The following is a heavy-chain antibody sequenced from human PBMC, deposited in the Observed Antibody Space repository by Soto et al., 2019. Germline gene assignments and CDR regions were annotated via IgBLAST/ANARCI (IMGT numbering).Heavy chain of an antibody. CDR2: SSATGAGT. Sequence: EVQLLESGGGLVQPGGSLRLSCAASGFTFSSYGMTWVRQAPGKGLEWVSFSSATGAGTYYADSVKGRFTISRDNSKNTLYRQMTSLRADDAAVYYCAKDRRAGGNYGFDSDFWGQGARVIVSS. CDR3: AKDRRAGGNYGFDSDF. V-gene: IGHV3-23*01. D-gene: IGHD1-7*01. J-gene: IGHJ4*02. CDR1: GFTFSSYG.